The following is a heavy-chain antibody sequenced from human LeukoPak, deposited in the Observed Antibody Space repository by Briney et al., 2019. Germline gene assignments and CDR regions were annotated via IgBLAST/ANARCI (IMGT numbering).Heavy chain of an antibody. CDR3: ARDEGTDFDY. CDR2: ISYVGTDT. CDR1: RFPFSNYA. Sequence: GGSLRLSCAASRFPFSNYAMHCVRQAPGKGLEWVAFISYVGTDTNYADSVKGRFTISRDDSKNTVYLLMSSLRVEDTAVYYCARDEGTDFDYWGQGTLVTVSS. J-gene: IGHJ4*02. V-gene: IGHV3-30*04.